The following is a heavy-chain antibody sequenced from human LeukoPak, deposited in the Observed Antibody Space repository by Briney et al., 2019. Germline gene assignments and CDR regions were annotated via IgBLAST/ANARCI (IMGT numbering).Heavy chain of an antibody. Sequence: SVKVSCKASGGTFSSYAISWVRQAPGQGLEWMGGIIPIFGTANYAQKFQGRVTITTDESTSTAYMELSSLRSEDTAVCYCARPIRTIFGVVMPDAFDIWGQGTMVTVSS. CDR1: GGTFSSYA. J-gene: IGHJ3*02. CDR3: ARPIRTIFGVVMPDAFDI. D-gene: IGHD3-3*01. CDR2: IIPIFGTA. V-gene: IGHV1-69*05.